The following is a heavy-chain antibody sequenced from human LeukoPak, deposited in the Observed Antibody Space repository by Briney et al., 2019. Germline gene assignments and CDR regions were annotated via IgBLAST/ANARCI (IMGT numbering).Heavy chain of an antibody. Sequence: GASVKVSCKVSGYTLTELSMHWVRQAPGKELEWMGGFDPEDGETIYAQKFQGRVTMTEDTSTDTAYMELSSLRSEDTAVYYCATPNTGGYRGEFDYWGQGTLVTVSS. J-gene: IGHJ4*02. D-gene: IGHD3-10*01. CDR2: FDPEDGET. CDR1: GYTLTELS. V-gene: IGHV1-24*01. CDR3: ATPNTGGYRGEFDY.